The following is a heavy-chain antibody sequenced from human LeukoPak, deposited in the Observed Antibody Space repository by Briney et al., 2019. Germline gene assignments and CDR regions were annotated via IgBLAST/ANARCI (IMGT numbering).Heavy chain of an antibody. D-gene: IGHD5-18*01. V-gene: IGHV3-21*01. CDR2: ISSSSSYI. CDR1: GFTFSSYS. J-gene: IGHJ6*02. CDR3: ARDGGDSYGFYYYYYGMDV. Sequence: GGSLRLSCAASGFTFSSYSMSWVRQAPGKGLEWVSSISSSSSYIYYADSVKGRFTISRDNAKNSLYLQMNSLRAEDTAVYYCARDGGDSYGFYYYYYGMDVWGQGTTVTVSS.